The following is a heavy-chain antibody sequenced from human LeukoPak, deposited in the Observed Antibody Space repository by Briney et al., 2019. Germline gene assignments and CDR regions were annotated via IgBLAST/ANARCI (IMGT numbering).Heavy chain of an antibody. CDR1: GYTFTGYY. D-gene: IGHD1-20*01. V-gene: IGHV1-2*02. CDR3: ARNGEDNWNDVSFDY. J-gene: IGHJ4*02. CDR2: INPNSGGT. Sequence: ASVKVSCKASGYTFTGYYMHWVRQAPGQGLEWMGWINPNSGGTNYAQKFQGRVTMTRDTSISTAYMELSRLGSDDTAVYYCARNGEDNWNDVSFDYWGQGTLVTVSS.